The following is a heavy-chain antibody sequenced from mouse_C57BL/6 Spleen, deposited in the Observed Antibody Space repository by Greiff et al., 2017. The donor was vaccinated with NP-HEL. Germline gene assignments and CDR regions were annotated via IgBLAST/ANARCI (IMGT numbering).Heavy chain of an antibody. CDR2: INPGSGGT. CDR3: ARGLRQVGGYFDY. D-gene: IGHD1-2*01. J-gene: IGHJ2*01. V-gene: IGHV1-54*01. Sequence: QVQLQQSGAELVRPGTSVKVSCKASGYAFTNYLIEWVKQRPGQGLEWIGVINPGSGGTNYNEKFKGKATLTADKSSSTAYMQLSSLTSEDSAVYFCARGLRQVGGYFDYWGQGTTLTVSS. CDR1: GYAFTNYL.